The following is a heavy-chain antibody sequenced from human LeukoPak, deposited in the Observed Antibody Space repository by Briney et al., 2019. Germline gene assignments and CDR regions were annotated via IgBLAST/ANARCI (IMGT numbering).Heavy chain of an antibody. CDR2: ISSSSSYT. V-gene: IGHV3-11*06. J-gene: IGHJ4*02. Sequence: GGSLRLSCAASGFTFSGYYMSWIRQAPGKGLEWVSYISSSSSYTNYADSVKGRFTISRDNAKNSLYLQMNSLRAEDTAVYYCARSGIAVAGTVDYWGQGTLVTVSS. CDR1: GFTFSGYY. CDR3: ARSGIAVAGTVDY. D-gene: IGHD6-19*01.